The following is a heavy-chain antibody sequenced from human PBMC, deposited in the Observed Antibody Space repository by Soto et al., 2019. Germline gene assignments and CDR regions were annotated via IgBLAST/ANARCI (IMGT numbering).Heavy chain of an antibody. V-gene: IGHV3-15*07. CDR3: TTVNPHAALDY. CDR1: GFTFSNAW. Sequence: GGSLRLSCAASGFTFSNAWMNWVRQAPGKGLEWVGRIKSKTDGGKTDYAAPVKGRFTISRDDSKNTLYLQMNSLKTEDTAVYYCTTVNPHAALDYWGQGTLVTVSS. J-gene: IGHJ4*02. D-gene: IGHD6-13*01. CDR2: IKSKTDGGKT.